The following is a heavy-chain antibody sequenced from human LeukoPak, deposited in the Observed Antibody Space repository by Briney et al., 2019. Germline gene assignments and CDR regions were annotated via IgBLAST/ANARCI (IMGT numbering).Heavy chain of an antibody. CDR2: MNPNSGNT. CDR1: GYTFTSYD. V-gene: IGHV1-8*03. CDR3: ARDPAPYGGRYFDY. Sequence: GASVKVSCKASGYTFTSYDINWVRQATGQGLEWMGWMNPNSGNTGYAQKFQGRATITRNTSISTAYMELSSLRSDDTAVYYCARDPAPYGGRYFDYWGQGTLVTVSS. J-gene: IGHJ4*02. D-gene: IGHD2-21*01.